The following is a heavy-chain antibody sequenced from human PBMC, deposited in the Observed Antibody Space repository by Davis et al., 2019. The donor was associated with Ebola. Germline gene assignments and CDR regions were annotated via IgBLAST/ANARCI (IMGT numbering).Heavy chain of an antibody. CDR2: ISFDGSNK. CDR1: GFTFSNYA. Sequence: GESLKISCAASGFTFSNYAMHWVRQAPGKGLEWVAVISFDGSNKYYADSVKGRFTISRDNSKNTLYLQMNSLRAEDTAVYYCAKANLEDTMIVVVNGPFDYWGQGTLVTVSS. CDR3: AKANLEDTMIVVVNGPFDY. J-gene: IGHJ4*02. V-gene: IGHV3-30*04. D-gene: IGHD3-22*01.